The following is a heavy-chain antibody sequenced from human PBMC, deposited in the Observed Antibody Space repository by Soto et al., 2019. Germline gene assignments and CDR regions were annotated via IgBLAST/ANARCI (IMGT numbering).Heavy chain of an antibody. Sequence: VGSLRLSCAASGFTFSSYEMNWVRQAPGKGLEWVSYISSSGSTIYYADPVKGRFTISRDNAKNSLYLQMNSLRAEDTAVYYCAREREYSSSSFDYWGQGTLVTVSS. CDR2: ISSSGSTI. V-gene: IGHV3-48*03. CDR1: GFTFSSYE. D-gene: IGHD6-6*01. CDR3: AREREYSSSSFDY. J-gene: IGHJ4*02.